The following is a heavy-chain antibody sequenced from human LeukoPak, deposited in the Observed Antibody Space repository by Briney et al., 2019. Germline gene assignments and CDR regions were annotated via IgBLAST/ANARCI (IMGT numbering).Heavy chain of an antibody. V-gene: IGHV3-9*02. CDR1: GFTSDDYA. CDR3: AKKALYCSSTSCDDAFDI. Sequence: GGSLRLSCAASGFTSDDYAMHWVRQAPGKGLEWVSGISWNSGSIGYADSVKGRFTISRDNAKNSLYLQMNSLRAEDTALYYCAKKALYCSSTSCDDAFDIWGQGTMVTVSS. D-gene: IGHD2-2*01. J-gene: IGHJ3*02. CDR2: ISWNSGSI.